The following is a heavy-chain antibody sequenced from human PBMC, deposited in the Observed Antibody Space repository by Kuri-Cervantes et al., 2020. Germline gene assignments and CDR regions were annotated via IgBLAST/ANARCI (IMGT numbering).Heavy chain of an antibody. Sequence: ESLKISCSASGFTFSSYGMHWVRQVPGEGLEWVSVIHDGCSTYYADFVKGRFTISRDNSKNTLYLQMNSLRAEDTAVYYCARDGAHSIWGQGTMVTVSS. D-gene: IGHD4/OR15-4a*01. CDR2: IHDGCST. V-gene: IGHV3-66*01. J-gene: IGHJ3*02. CDR3: ARDGAHSI. CDR1: GFTFSSYG.